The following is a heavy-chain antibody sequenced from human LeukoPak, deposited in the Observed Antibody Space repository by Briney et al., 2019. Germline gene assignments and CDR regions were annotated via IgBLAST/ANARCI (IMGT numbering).Heavy chain of an antibody. CDR2: IYHSGST. CDR1: GGSISSSNW. J-gene: IGHJ3*02. D-gene: IGHD2-21*02. Sequence: SETLSLTCAVSGGSISSSNWWSWVRQPPGKGLEWIGYIYHSGSTYYNPSLKSRVTISVDRSKNQFSLKLSSVTAADTAVYYCARAGVVVTAIFAFDIWGQGTMVTVSS. V-gene: IGHV4-4*02. CDR3: ARAGVVVTAIFAFDI.